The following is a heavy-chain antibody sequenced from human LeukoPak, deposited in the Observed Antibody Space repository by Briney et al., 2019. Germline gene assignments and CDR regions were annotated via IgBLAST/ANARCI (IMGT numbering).Heavy chain of an antibody. J-gene: IGHJ4*02. CDR3: ARADYGAPAHLDY. D-gene: IGHD4-17*01. CDR2: IYHSGST. V-gene: IGHV4-30-2*01. CDR1: GGSISSGGYY. Sequence: PSQTLSLTCTVSGGSISSGGYYWSWIRQPPGKGLEWIGYIYHSGSTYYNPSLKSRVTISVDRSKNQFSLKLSSVTAADTAVYYCARADYGAPAHLDYWGQGTLVTVSS.